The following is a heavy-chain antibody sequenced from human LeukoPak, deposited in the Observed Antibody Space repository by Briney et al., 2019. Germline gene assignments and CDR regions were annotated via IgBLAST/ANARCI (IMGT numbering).Heavy chain of an antibody. Sequence: PGGSLRLSCAASGFTFSSYGMSWVRQAPGKGLEWVSAISGSGGSTYYADSVKGRFTISRDNSKNTLYLQVNSLRAEDTAVYYCAKDRDSYGYGSGSYYNGVFDYWGQGVLVTVSS. J-gene: IGHJ4*02. CDR1: GFTFSSYG. D-gene: IGHD3-10*01. CDR2: ISGSGGST. CDR3: AKDRDSYGYGSGSYYNGVFDY. V-gene: IGHV3-23*01.